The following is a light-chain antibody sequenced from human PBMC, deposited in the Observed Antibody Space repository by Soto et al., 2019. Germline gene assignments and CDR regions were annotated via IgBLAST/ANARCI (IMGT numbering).Light chain of an antibody. CDR1: QDIRTD. J-gene: IGKJ5*01. V-gene: IGKV1-6*01. Sequence: AIQMTQSPSSLSASVGDRVTITCRASQDIRTDLAWYQQKPGKAPKLLIYAASSLQSGVSSRFSGSGSGTDFTLTISSLRPEDFATYYCLQDYNYPYTFGQGTRLEIK. CDR2: AAS. CDR3: LQDYNYPYT.